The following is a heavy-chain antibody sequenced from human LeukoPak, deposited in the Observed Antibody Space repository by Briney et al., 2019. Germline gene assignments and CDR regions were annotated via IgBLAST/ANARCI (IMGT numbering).Heavy chain of an antibody. D-gene: IGHD4-17*01. V-gene: IGHV3-30*02. CDR3: AKDLNYGDLLDY. CDR1: GFAFSSYG. CDR2: IHYDSTTE. J-gene: IGHJ4*02. Sequence: GGSLRLSCAASGFAFSSYGMHWVRQAPGKGLEWVAYIHYDSTTEDYADSVKGRFTISRDNSKNTLYLQMNRLRAEDTGVYYCAKDLNYGDLLDYWGQGTLVTVSS.